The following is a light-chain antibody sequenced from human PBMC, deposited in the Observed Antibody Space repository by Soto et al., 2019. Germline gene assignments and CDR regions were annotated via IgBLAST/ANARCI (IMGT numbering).Light chain of an antibody. V-gene: IGKV3-20*01. J-gene: IGKJ4*01. CDR1: QSVSSSH. CDR2: GPS. CDR3: QQYGTSRT. Sequence: ESVLTQSPGTLSLSPGERATLSCRASQSVSSSHLAWYQQKPGQAPRLLIYGPSNRATGIPDRFSGSGSGTDFSLTIDRLEPEDFAVYYCQQYGTSRTVGGGTKVDSK.